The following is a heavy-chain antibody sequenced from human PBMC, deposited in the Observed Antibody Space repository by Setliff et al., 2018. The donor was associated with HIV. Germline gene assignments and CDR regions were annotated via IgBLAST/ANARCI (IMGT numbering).Heavy chain of an antibody. D-gene: IGHD3-22*01. V-gene: IGHV1-8*02. J-gene: IGHJ4*02. CDR2: MNPDSGNT. Sequence: ASVKVSCKASGYTFINYDIYWVRQTTGQGLEWMGWMNPDSGNTGYAQKFQGRVTMTRNTYISTAYMDLSSLRSEDTAVYYCARGRGRYYDSRSYLDYWGQGTLVTVSS. CDR1: GYTFINYD. CDR3: ARGRGRYYDSRSYLDY.